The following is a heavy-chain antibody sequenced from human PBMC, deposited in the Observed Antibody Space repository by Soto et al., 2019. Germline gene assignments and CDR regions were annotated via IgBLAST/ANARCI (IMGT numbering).Heavy chain of an antibody. CDR1: GYAFTSYA. D-gene: IGHD5-18*01. J-gene: IGHJ3*02. CDR3: ARFNGYSYDAFDI. V-gene: IGHV1-3*01. Sequence: GASVKVSCEASGYAFTSYAMHWVLQAPGQRLEWMGWINAGNGNTKYSQKFQGRVTITRDTSASTAYMELSSLRSEDTAVYYCARFNGYSYDAFDIWGQGTMVTVSS. CDR2: INAGNGNT.